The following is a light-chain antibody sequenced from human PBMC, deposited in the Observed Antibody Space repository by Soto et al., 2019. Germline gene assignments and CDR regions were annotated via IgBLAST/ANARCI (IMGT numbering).Light chain of an antibody. CDR3: SSYTSSSTRV. J-gene: IGLJ3*02. CDR2: EVS. Sequence: QSALTQPASVSGSPGQSITISCTGTSSDVGGYNYVSWYQQHPGKAPKLMIYEVSNRPSGVSKRFSGSKSGNTASLTISGLQAEDEGDYYCSSYTSSSTRVFGGGTKLTVL. CDR1: SSDVGGYNY. V-gene: IGLV2-14*01.